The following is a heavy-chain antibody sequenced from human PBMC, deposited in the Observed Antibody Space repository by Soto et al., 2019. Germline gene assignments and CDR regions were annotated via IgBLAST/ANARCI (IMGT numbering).Heavy chain of an antibody. D-gene: IGHD4-17*01. Sequence: QVQLVQSGAEVKKPGSSVKVSCKASGGTFSSYAISWVRQAPGQGLEWMGGIIPIFGTANYAQKFQGRVTITADESTSTAYMELSSLRSEDTAVYYCARDRAVTTLNPETDAFDIWGQGTMVTVSS. CDR1: GGTFSSYA. CDR3: ARDRAVTTLNPETDAFDI. V-gene: IGHV1-69*12. CDR2: IIPIFGTA. J-gene: IGHJ3*02.